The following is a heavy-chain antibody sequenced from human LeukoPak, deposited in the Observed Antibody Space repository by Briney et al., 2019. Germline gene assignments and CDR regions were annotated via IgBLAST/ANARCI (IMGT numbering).Heavy chain of an antibody. CDR3: ARAEGEGPAAF. D-gene: IGHD2-2*01. J-gene: IGHJ4*02. V-gene: IGHV1-69*04. CDR1: GGTFSSYA. Sequence: ASVKVSCKASGGTFSSYAISWVRQAPGQGLEWMGRIIPILGIANYAQKFQGRVTITADKSTSTAYMELSSLRSEDTAVYYCARAEGEGPAAFWGQGTLVTVSS. CDR2: IIPILGIA.